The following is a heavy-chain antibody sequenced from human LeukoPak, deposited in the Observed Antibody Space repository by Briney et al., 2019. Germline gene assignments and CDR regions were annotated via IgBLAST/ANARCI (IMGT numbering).Heavy chain of an antibody. CDR3: ARSIVVVTGPLDY. J-gene: IGHJ4*02. D-gene: IGHD2-21*02. CDR1: GGTFSSYA. Sequence: ASVKVSCKASGGTFSSYAISWVRQAPGQGLEWMGRIIPILGIANYAQKFQGRVTITADKSTSTAYMELSSLRSEDTAVYYCARSIVVVTGPLDYWGQGTLVTVSS. CDR2: IIPILGIA. V-gene: IGHV1-69*04.